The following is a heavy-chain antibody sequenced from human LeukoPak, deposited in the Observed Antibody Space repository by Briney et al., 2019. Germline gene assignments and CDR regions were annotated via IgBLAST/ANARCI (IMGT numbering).Heavy chain of an antibody. D-gene: IGHD3-10*01. V-gene: IGHV4-39*01. CDR3: ARQTGSGLFSLP. Sequence: PSETLSLTCTVSGDSISSSNCYWGWIRQPPGKGLEWIGSIYFGGGTYYNAPLKSRVTISVDTSKNQFSLKLSSVTAADTAVYYCARQTGSGLFSLPGGQGTLVTVSS. CDR2: IYFGGGT. CDR1: GDSISSSNCY. J-gene: IGHJ4*02.